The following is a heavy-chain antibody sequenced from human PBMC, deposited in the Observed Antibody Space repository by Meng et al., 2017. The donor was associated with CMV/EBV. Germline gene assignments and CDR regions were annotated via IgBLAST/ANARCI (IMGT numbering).Heavy chain of an antibody. CDR1: GGSFSGYY. D-gene: IGHD2-21*01. Sequence: TLSLACAVYGGSFSGYYWSWIRQPPGKGLEWIGEINHSGSTNYNPSLKSRVTISVDTSKNQFSLKLSSVTAEDTAVYYCARHMGDYWGHGTLVTVSS. J-gene: IGHJ4*01. CDR2: INHSGST. V-gene: IGHV4-34*01. CDR3: ARHMGDY.